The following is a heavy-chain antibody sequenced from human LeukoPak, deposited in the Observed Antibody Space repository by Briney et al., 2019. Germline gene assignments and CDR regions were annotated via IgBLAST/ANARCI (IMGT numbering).Heavy chain of an antibody. V-gene: IGHV4-59*01. D-gene: IGHD5-18*01. J-gene: IGHJ4*02. Sequence: SETLSLTCTVSGGSISGYYWSWIRQPPGKGVEWIGYIYYRGSTNYNPSLKSRVTISIDTSKNQFSLKLSSVTAADTAVYYCARVRSGYSYGPFDYWGQGTLVTVSS. CDR2: IYYRGST. CDR1: GGSISGYY. CDR3: ARVRSGYSYGPFDY.